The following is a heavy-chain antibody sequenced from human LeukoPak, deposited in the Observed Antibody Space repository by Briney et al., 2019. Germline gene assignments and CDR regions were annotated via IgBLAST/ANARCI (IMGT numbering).Heavy chain of an antibody. D-gene: IGHD3-22*01. CDR1: GGSISSYY. Sequence: SETLPLTCTVSGGSISSYYWSWIRQPPGKGLEWIGYIYYSGSTNYNPSLKSRVTISVDTSKNQFSLKLSSVTAADTAVYYCARDLTVVVRGLYYYGMDVWGQGTTVTVSS. V-gene: IGHV4-59*01. CDR3: ARDLTVVVRGLYYYGMDV. J-gene: IGHJ6*02. CDR2: IYYSGST.